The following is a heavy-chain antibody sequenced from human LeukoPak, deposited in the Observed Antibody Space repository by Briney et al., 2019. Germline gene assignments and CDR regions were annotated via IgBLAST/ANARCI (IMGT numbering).Heavy chain of an antibody. CDR1: GGTFSSYA. V-gene: IGHV1-69*05. Sequence: ASVKVSCKASGGTFSSYAISWVRQAPGQGLEWMGGIIPIFGTANYAQKFQGRVTITTDESTSTAYMELSSLRSEDTAVYYCASSMVRGATYYFDYWGQGTLVTVSS. CDR2: IIPIFGTA. CDR3: ASSMVRGATYYFDY. J-gene: IGHJ4*02. D-gene: IGHD3-10*01.